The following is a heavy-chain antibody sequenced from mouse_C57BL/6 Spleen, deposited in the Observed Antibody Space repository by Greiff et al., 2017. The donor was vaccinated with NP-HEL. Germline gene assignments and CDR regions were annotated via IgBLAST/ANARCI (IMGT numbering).Heavy chain of an antibody. CDR3: ESSYGSSQAWFAY. V-gene: IGHV1-69*01. D-gene: IGHD1-1*01. J-gene: IGHJ3*01. Sequence: QVQLQQPGAELVMPGASVKLSCKASGYTFTSYWMHWVKQRPGQGLEWIGEIDPSDSYTNYNQKFKGKSTLTVDKSSSTAYMQLSSLTSEDSAVYYCESSYGSSQAWFAYWGQGTLVTVSA. CDR1: GYTFTSYW. CDR2: IDPSDSYT.